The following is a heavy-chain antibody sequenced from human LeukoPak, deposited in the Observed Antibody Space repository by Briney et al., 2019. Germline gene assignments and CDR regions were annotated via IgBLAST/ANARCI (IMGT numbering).Heavy chain of an antibody. CDR2: ISYDGSNK. CDR1: GFTFSSYA. V-gene: IGHV3-30-3*01. D-gene: IGHD3/OR15-3a*01. J-gene: IGHJ5*02. CDR3: ARDSGLKFDP. Sequence: GGSLRLSCAASGFTFSSYAMHWVRQAPGKGLEWVAVISYDGSNKYYADSVKGRFTISRDNSKNTLYLQMNSLRAEDTAVYYCARDSGLKFDPWGQGTLVTVPS.